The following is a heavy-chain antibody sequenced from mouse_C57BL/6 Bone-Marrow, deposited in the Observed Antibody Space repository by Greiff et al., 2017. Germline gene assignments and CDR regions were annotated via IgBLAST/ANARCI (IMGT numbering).Heavy chain of an antibody. CDR2: ISSGSSTI. CDR1: GFTFSDYG. D-gene: IGHD4-1*01. V-gene: IGHV5-17*01. Sequence: EVHLVESGGGLVKPGGSLKLSCAASGFTFSDYGMHWVRQAPEKGLEWVAYISSGSSTIYYADTVKGRFTISRDNAKNTLFMQMTSLRSEDTAMYYCARPANWDYFDYWGQGTTLTVSS. CDR3: ARPANWDYFDY. J-gene: IGHJ2*01.